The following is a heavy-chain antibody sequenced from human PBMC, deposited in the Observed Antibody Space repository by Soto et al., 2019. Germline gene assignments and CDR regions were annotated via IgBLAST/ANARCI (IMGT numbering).Heavy chain of an antibody. CDR2: INAGNGNT. CDR3: IYGSGSYSERYFDY. D-gene: IGHD3-10*01. CDR1: GYTFTSYA. J-gene: IGHJ4*02. Sequence: ASVKVSCKASGYTFTSYAMHWVRQAPGQRLEWMGWINAGNGNTKYSQKFQGRVTMTRDTSTSTVYMELSSLRSEDTAVYYCIYGSGSYSERYFDYWGQGTLVTVSS. V-gene: IGHV1-3*01.